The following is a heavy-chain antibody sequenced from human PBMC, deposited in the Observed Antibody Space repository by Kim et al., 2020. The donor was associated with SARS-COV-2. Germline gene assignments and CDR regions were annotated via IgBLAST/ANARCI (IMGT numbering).Heavy chain of an antibody. V-gene: IGHV3-9*01. D-gene: IGHD5-18*01. Sequence: GGSLRLSCAASGFTFGDYAMHWVRQAPGKGLDLFSVIICNSGSIGYADSVKGRFTISRDNAKNSLYLQMNSLRAEDTALYYCAKGRGYSYGYAYYGMDVWGQGTTVTVSS. CDR2: IICNSGSI. J-gene: IGHJ6*02. CDR3: AKGRGYSYGYAYYGMDV. CDR1: GFTFGDYA.